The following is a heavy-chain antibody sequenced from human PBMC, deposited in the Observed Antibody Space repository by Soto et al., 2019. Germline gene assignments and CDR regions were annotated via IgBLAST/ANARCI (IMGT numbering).Heavy chain of an antibody. CDR1: GFIVSSNY. CDR2: IYSGGST. V-gene: IGHV3-53*04. Sequence: EVQLVESGGGLVQPGGSLRLSCAASGFIVSSNYMSWVRQAPGKGLEWVSVIYSGGSTYYADSVKGRFTISRHNSKNALYLQMNSLRAEDTAVDYCARDAVVGDTEGRDWYFDLWGRGTLVTVST. CDR3: ARDAVVGDTEGRDWYFDL. D-gene: IGHD1-26*01. J-gene: IGHJ2*01.